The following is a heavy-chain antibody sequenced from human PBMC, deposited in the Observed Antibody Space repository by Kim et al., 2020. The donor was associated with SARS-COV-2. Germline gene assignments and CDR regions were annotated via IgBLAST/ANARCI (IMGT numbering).Heavy chain of an antibody. Sequence: GGSLRLSCVASGFTFSDYYMSWIRQAPGKGLEWVSYISSSGSTIYYADSVKGRFTISRDNAKNSLYLQMNSLRAEDTAVYYCARPLRDELGAMVGYWGQGTLVTVSS. V-gene: IGHV3-11*01. CDR2: ISSSGSTI. CDR1: GFTFSDYY. CDR3: ARPLRDELGAMVGY. D-gene: IGHD5-18*01. J-gene: IGHJ4*02.